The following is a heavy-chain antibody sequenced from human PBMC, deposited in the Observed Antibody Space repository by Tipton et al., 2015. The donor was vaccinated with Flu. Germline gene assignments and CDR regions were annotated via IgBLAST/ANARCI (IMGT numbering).Heavy chain of an antibody. CDR2: ITWNSGNI. Sequence: SLRLSCAASTFTVNNYWMHWVRQAPGKGLEWVSGITWNSGNIGYADSVRGRFTISRDNAKNSVYLQMNSLRAEDTALYYCAKAPIDYDFWSGSYFFEHWGQGTLVTVSS. V-gene: IGHV3-9*01. CDR1: TFTVNNYW. D-gene: IGHD3-3*01. CDR3: AKAPIDYDFWSGSYFFEH. J-gene: IGHJ4*02.